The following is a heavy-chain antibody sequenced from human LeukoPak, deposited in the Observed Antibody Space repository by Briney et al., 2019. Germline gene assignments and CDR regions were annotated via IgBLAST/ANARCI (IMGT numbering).Heavy chain of an antibody. Sequence: SETLFLTCTVSGYSISSGYYWGWIRQPPGKGLEWIGSIYHSGGTYYNPSLKSRVTISVDTSKNQFSLKLSSVTAADTAVYYCARHRCSSTRCYPDAFDIWGQGTMVTVSS. V-gene: IGHV4-38-2*02. D-gene: IGHD2-2*01. CDR2: IYHSGGT. CDR3: ARHRCSSTRCYPDAFDI. CDR1: GYSISSGYY. J-gene: IGHJ3*02.